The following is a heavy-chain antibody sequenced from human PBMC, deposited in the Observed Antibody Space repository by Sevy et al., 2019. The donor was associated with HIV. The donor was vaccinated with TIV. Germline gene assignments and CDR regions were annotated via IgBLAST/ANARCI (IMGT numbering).Heavy chain of an antibody. D-gene: IGHD3-16*01. CDR1: GGSIISVNW. Sequence: SETLSLTCAVSGGSIISVNWWHWVRQSPGKGLEWIGEIYHSGSTNYNPSLKSRVTISVDNSKNQFSLNLYSVTAADTAVYYCARGGETPGGFDPWGQGSLVTVSS. CDR2: IYHSGST. CDR3: ARGGETPGGFDP. V-gene: IGHV4-4*02. J-gene: IGHJ5*02.